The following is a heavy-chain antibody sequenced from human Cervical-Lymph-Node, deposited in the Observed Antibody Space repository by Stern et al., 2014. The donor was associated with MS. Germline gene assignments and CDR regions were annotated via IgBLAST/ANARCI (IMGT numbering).Heavy chain of an antibody. Sequence: EVQLAESGGGLVQPGRSLRLSCAAAGFAFDDYAMHWVQQAPGKGLEWVSGISWSGTKIGYADSVKGRFTISRDNAKNSLFLQMNNLRAEDTALYYCATANYEFGYYGMDVWGQGTAVTVS. D-gene: IGHD3-3*01. CDR1: GFAFDDYA. CDR3: ATANYEFGYYGMDV. CDR2: ISWSGTKI. J-gene: IGHJ6*02. V-gene: IGHV3-9*01.